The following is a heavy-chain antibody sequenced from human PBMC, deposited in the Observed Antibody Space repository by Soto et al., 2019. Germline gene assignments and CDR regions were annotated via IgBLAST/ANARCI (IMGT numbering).Heavy chain of an antibody. Sequence: PSETLSLTCTVSGGSISSYYWSWIRQPPGKGLEWIGYIYYSGSTNYNPSLKSRVTISVDTSKNQFSLKLSSVTAADTAVYYCASYCSGGSCYSRDAFDIWGQGTMVTVSS. CDR3: ASYCSGGSCYSRDAFDI. CDR2: IYYSGST. D-gene: IGHD2-15*01. J-gene: IGHJ3*02. V-gene: IGHV4-59*01. CDR1: GGSISSYY.